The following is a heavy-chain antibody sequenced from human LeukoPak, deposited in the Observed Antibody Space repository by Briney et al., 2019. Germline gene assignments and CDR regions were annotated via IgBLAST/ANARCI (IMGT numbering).Heavy chain of an antibody. CDR2: ISSSNSYI. Sequence: GGSLRLSCAASGFTFSSYSMNWVRQAPGKGLEWVSSISSSNSYIYYADSVKGRFTISRDNAKNSLYLQMNGLRAEDTAVYYCARDPPTYYDFWSGYSCWGQGTLVTVSS. CDR3: ARDPPTYYDFWSGYSC. J-gene: IGHJ4*02. CDR1: GFTFSSYS. V-gene: IGHV3-21*01. D-gene: IGHD3-3*01.